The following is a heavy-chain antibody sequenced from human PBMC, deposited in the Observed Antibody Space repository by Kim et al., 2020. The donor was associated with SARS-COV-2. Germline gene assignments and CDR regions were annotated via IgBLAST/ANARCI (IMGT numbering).Heavy chain of an antibody. CDR2: IKQDGSEK. CDR3: ARPLVGAARPMFDY. J-gene: IGHJ4*02. Sequence: GGSLRLSCAASGFTFSSYWMSWVRQAPGKGLEWVANIKQDGSEKYYVDSVKGRFTISRDNAKNSLYLQMNSLRAEDTAVYYCARPLVGAARPMFDYWGQGTLVTVSS. V-gene: IGHV3-7*03. CDR1: GFTFSSYW. D-gene: IGHD3-16*01.